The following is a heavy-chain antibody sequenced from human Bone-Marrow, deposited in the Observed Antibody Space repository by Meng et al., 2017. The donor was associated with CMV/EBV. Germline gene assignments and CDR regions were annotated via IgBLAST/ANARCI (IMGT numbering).Heavy chain of an antibody. V-gene: IGHV4-59*01. J-gene: IGHJ6*02. CDR1: GGSISSYY. CDR3: ARARSGGRYYYGMDV. Sequence: GSLRLSCTVSGGSISSYYWSWIRQPPGKGLEWIGYIYYSGSTNYNPSLKSRVTISVDTSKNRFSLKLSSVTAADTAVYYCARARSGGRYYYGMDVWGQGTTVTVSS. CDR2: IYYSGST. D-gene: IGHD1-26*01.